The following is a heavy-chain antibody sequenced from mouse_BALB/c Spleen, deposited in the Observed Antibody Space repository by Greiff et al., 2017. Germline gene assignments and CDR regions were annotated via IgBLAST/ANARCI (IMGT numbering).Heavy chain of an antibody. CDR1: GYAFTNYL. V-gene: IGHV1-54*01. CDR2: INPGSGGT. Sequence: VQLQQSGAELVRPGTSVKVSCKASGYAFTNYLIEWVKQRHGQGLEWIGVINPGSGGTNYNEKFKGKATLTADKSTSTAYMQLSSLTSDDSAVDFCAFITTASGFAYWGQGTLVTVSA. D-gene: IGHD1-2*01. CDR3: AFITTASGFAY. J-gene: IGHJ3*01.